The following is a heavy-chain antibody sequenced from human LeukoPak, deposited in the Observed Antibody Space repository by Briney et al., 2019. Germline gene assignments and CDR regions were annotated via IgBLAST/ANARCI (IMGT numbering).Heavy chain of an antibody. J-gene: IGHJ4*02. D-gene: IGHD3-10*01. CDR3: AKGLDYYGSGSYDH. CDR1: GFTFSSYA. V-gene: IGHV3-23*01. Sequence: GSLRLSCAASGFTFSSYAMTWVRQAPGKGLEWVSTVGAGGRRTYYADSVRGRFTISRDNSKSTVYLQMNTLRAEDTAVYYCAKGLDYYGSGSYDHWGQGTLVTVSS. CDR2: VGAGGRRT.